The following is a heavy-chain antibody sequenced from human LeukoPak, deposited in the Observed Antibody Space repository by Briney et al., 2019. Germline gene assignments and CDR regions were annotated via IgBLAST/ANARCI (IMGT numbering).Heavy chain of an antibody. CDR1: GFTFSSYG. V-gene: IGHV3-30*18. J-gene: IGHJ5*02. Sequence: GRSLRLSCAASGFTFSSYGMHWVRQAPGKGLEWVAVISYDGSNKYYADSVKGRFTISRDNSKNTLYLQMNSLRAEDTAVYYCAKDADTAMVTSWFDPWGQGTLVTVSS. CDR2: ISYDGSNK. CDR3: AKDADTAMVTSWFDP. D-gene: IGHD5-18*01.